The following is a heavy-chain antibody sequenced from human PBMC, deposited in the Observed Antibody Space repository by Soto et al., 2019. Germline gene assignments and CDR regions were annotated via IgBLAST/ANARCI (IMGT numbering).Heavy chain of an antibody. Sequence: PSETLSLTCTVSCGSISSGGYYWSWIRQHPGKGLEWIGYIYYSGSTYYNPSLKSRVTISVDTSKNQFSLKLSSVTAADTAVYYCARGYCSGGSCLKGQFDYWGQGTLVTVSS. CDR3: ARGYCSGGSCLKGQFDY. CDR2: IYYSGST. D-gene: IGHD2-15*01. J-gene: IGHJ4*02. V-gene: IGHV4-31*03. CDR1: CGSISSGGYY.